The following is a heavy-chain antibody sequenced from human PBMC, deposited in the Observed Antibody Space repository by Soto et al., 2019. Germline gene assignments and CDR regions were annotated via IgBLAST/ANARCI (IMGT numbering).Heavy chain of an antibody. J-gene: IGHJ4*02. CDR3: AKGAVVRGVYDLDY. Sequence: EVQLLESGGGLVQPGGSLRLSCAASGFTFSSYAMNWVRQAPGKGLEWVSAISGSGGSTYYADSVKVRFTISRDNSKNTLYLQMNSLRAEDTAVYYCAKGAVVRGVYDLDYWGQGTLVTVSS. CDR2: ISGSGGST. D-gene: IGHD3-10*01. V-gene: IGHV3-23*01. CDR1: GFTFSSYA.